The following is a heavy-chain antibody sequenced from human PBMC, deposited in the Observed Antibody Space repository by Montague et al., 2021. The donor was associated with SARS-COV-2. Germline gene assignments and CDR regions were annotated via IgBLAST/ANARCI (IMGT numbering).Heavy chain of an antibody. CDR3: ARGTVGTSHFDY. V-gene: IGHV4-39*01. Sequence: SETLSLTCTVSGGSLFSNSFYWGWIRQSPGQGLEWIGNVFSSGSTFYNPSFRSRVTMSEDMSKNQFSLKLMSVTAADTAVYYCARGTVGTSHFDYWGQGTLVTVSS. CDR2: VFSSGST. D-gene: IGHD1-26*01. CDR1: GGSLFSNSFY. J-gene: IGHJ4*02.